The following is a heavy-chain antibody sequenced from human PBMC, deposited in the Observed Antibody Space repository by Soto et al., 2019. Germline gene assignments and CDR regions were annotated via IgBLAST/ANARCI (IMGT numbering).Heavy chain of an antibody. V-gene: IGHV3-74*01. CDR3: AKAGDEYCSGGSCFNRVYGMDV. CDR2: TNSDGSDT. D-gene: IGHD2-15*01. Sequence: GGSLRLSCAASGFTFSSYWMYWVRQAPGKGLVWVSRTNSDGSDTTYADSVKGRFTISRDNAKNTLYLQMNSLRAEDTAVYYCAKAGDEYCSGGSCFNRVYGMDVWGQGTTVTVSS. J-gene: IGHJ6*02. CDR1: GFTFSSYW.